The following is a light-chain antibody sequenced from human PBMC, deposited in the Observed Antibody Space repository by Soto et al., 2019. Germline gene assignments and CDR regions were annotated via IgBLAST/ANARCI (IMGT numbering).Light chain of an antibody. Sequence: EILLTQSPATLSVSPGDRATLSCRASQTVSSNLAWYQQKPGQSPRLLIYGSSTRATGIPARFSGSGSGTEFTLTISSLQSEDFAVYYCHQYNFWPSFGQGTKVEI. CDR2: GSS. CDR3: HQYNFWPS. CDR1: QTVSSN. J-gene: IGKJ1*01. V-gene: IGKV3-15*01.